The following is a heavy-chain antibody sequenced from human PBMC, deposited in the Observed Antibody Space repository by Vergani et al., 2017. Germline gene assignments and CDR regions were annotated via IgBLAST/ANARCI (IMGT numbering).Heavy chain of an antibody. V-gene: IGHV4-34*01. CDR3: ARGQLQEDRLYYYYMDV. CDR2: INHSGST. Sequence: QVQLQQWGAGLLKPSETLSLTCAVYGGSFSGYYWSWIRQPPGKGLEWIGEINHSGSTNYNPSLKSRVTISVDTSKNQFSLKLSSVTAADTAVYYCARGQLQEDRLYYYYMDVWGKGTTVTVSS. CDR1: GGSFSGYY. J-gene: IGHJ6*03. D-gene: IGHD1-7*01.